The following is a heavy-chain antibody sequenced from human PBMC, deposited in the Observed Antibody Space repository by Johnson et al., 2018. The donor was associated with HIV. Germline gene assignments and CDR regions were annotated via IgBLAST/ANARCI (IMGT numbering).Heavy chain of an antibody. J-gene: IGHJ3*01. CDR1: GFTFSSYA. Sequence: QVQLVESGGGVVQPGRSLRLSCAASGFTFSSYALHWVRQAPGKGLEWVTVISYDGSNKYYADSVKGRFTISRDNSKNTLYLQMNNLRVEDMAMYYCARGGLGYQNLHYALDLWGQGTMVTVSS. V-gene: IGHV3-30*04. CDR2: ISYDGSNK. D-gene: IGHD5-18*01. CDR3: ARGGLGYQNLHYALDL.